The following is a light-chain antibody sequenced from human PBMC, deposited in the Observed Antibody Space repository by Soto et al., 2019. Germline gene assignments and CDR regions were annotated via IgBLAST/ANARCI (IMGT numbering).Light chain of an antibody. V-gene: IGLV2-14*03. CDR1: SSDVGGYNY. CDR2: DVS. J-gene: IGLJ1*01. Sequence: QSALTQPASVSGSPGQSITISCTGTSSDVGGYNYVSWYQHHPGKAPKLMIYDVSNRPSGVSNRFSGSKSGNTASQTISGLQPEDEADYYCCSYTTSNTRQIVFGTGTKLTVL. CDR3: CSYTTSNTRQIV.